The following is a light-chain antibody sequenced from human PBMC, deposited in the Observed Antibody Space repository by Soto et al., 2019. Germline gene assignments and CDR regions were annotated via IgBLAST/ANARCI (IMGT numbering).Light chain of an antibody. V-gene: IGLV2-14*01. CDR3: NSYTSSSTLV. Sequence: QSVLTQPASVSGSPGQSVTISCTGTCSDVGGYNYVSWYQQHPGKAPKLIIYEVSNRPSGVSNRFSGSKSGNTASLTISGLQAEDEADYYCNSYTSSSTLVFGGGTKLTVL. J-gene: IGLJ2*01. CDR1: CSDVGGYNY. CDR2: EVS.